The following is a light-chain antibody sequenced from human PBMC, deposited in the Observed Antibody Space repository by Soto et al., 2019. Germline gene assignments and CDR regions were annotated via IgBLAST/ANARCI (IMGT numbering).Light chain of an antibody. CDR2: DAS. CDR1: QRISRY. Sequence: EIVVTQSPATLSLSPGERATLSCRASQRISRYLAWYQQKPGQVPRLLIYDASNRATGIPARCSGSGSGTEFTLTISSPEPEDFAVYYCPQRSTLPLTFGGGTKVEIK. V-gene: IGKV3-11*01. CDR3: PQRSTLPLT. J-gene: IGKJ4*01.